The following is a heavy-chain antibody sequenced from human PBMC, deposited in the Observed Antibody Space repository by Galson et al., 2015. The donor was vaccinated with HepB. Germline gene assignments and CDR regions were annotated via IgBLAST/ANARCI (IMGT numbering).Heavy chain of an antibody. CDR1: GFTFSGYE. J-gene: IGHJ4*02. D-gene: IGHD1-26*01. CDR2: ISSSGNI. V-gene: IGHV3-48*03. Sequence: SLRLSCAASGFTFSGYEMNWVRQAPGKGLEWVSYISSSGNIYYADSVKGRFTISRDNAKNSLYLQMNSLRAEDTAVYYCVRGGSNFRYWGQGTLVTVSS. CDR3: VRGGSNFRY.